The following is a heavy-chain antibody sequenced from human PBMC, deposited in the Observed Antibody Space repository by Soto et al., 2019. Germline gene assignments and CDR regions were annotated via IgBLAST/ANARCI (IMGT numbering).Heavy chain of an antibody. CDR2: IKQDGTEK. D-gene: IGHD1-26*01. V-gene: IGHV3-7*01. CDR1: GFTFSTYW. Sequence: EVQLVESGGGLVQPGGSLRLSCAASGFTFSTYWMSWVRHTPGKGLEWVANIKQDGTEKYYVDSVRGRLTVSRDNAKSSLYLQMNSLRVEDTAVYYCTTSPHRDSERVFVWGQGTTVTVSS. J-gene: IGHJ6*02. CDR3: TTSPHRDSERVFV.